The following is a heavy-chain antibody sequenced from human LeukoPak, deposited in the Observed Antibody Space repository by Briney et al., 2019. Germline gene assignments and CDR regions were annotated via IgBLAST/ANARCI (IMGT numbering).Heavy chain of an antibody. V-gene: IGHV3-23*01. CDR1: GFTFSNYA. Sequence: GGSLRLSCAASGFTFSNYAMSWVRQAPGKGLEWVSAISGTGGSTYYADSVKGRFTISRDNSKNTLYLQMNSLRAEDTAVYYCAKDQLYYYGSGSSPLFDPWGQGTLVTVSS. CDR3: AKDQLYYYGSGSSPLFDP. J-gene: IGHJ5*02. D-gene: IGHD3-10*01. CDR2: ISGTGGST.